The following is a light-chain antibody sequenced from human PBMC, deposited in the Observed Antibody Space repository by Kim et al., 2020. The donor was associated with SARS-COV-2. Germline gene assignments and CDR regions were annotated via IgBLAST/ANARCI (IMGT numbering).Light chain of an antibody. Sequence: SYELTQPPSLSVAPGQTARITCGGDNIGRKSVHXYQQKPGQAPVVVIYYDSDRPSGIPERFSGSNSGNTATLTISRVEAGDEADYYCQVWDSSSDHWVFG. CDR2: YDS. CDR3: QVWDSSSDHWV. CDR1: NIGRKS. V-gene: IGLV3-21*04. J-gene: IGLJ3*02.